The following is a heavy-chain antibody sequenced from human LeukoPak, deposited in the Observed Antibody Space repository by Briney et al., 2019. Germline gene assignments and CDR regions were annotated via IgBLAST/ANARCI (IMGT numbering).Heavy chain of an antibody. J-gene: IGHJ4*02. CDR1: GYTFTSNY. Sequence: ASVKVSCKAFGYTFTSNYMHWVRQAPGQGPEWMGVISPSGGSTTYAQMIQGRVTMTTDTSTTTAYMELRRLRSDDTAVYYCARGFGGPLDYWGQGTLVTVSS. D-gene: IGHD3-10*01. CDR2: ISPSGGST. V-gene: IGHV1-46*01. CDR3: ARGFGGPLDY.